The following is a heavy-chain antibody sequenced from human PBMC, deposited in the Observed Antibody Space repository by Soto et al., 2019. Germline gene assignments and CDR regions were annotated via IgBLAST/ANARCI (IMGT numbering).Heavy chain of an antibody. V-gene: IGHV3-7*01. D-gene: IGHD6-6*01. CDR2: ISSDGRET. CDR3: ARWPRLLDS. CDR1: GFSFSDFW. Sequence: GGSLRLSCAASGFSFSDFWMNWVRQAPGKGLEWVAYISSDGRETNHVDSVKGRFTNSRDNAKNSLDLPMNSLRAEDTAVYYWARWPRLLDSWGQGTLVTVSS. J-gene: IGHJ4*02.